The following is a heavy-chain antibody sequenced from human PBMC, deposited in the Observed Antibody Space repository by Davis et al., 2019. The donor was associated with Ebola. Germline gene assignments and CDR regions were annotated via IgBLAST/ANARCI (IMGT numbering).Heavy chain of an antibody. CDR1: GFIFSTYV. Sequence: GGSLRLSCSASGFIFSTYVMSWVRQAPGKGLEWVSTYGTSADTYYADSVKGRFTISRDNSKNTLYRQMKGLRVEDTAIYYCAKDNRNIWSEVWGQGTMVTVSS. V-gene: IGHV3-23*01. CDR3: AKDNRNIWSEV. J-gene: IGHJ3*01. CDR2: GTSADT. D-gene: IGHD2/OR15-2a*01.